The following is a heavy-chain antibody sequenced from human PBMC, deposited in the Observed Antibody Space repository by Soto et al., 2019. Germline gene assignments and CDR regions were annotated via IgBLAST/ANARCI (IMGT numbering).Heavy chain of an antibody. D-gene: IGHD3-10*01. CDR3: KRDRPGLQHYFDY. CDR1: GFTFSSDL. Sequence: WGSLRLSCAASGFTFSSDLMHWVRQAPGKGLVWVSRINTDGSDTSYADSVKGRFTISRDNAKNTVYLQMNSLRAEDTAVYYCKRDRPGLQHYFDYWGQGNMVPVST. V-gene: IGHV3-74*01. CDR2: INTDGSDT. J-gene: IGHJ4*02.